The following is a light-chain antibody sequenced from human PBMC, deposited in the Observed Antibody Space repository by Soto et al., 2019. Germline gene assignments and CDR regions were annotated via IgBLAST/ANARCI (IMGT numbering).Light chain of an antibody. CDR2: EGT. Sequence: QSVLTQPASVSGSPGQSITISCTGTSSDVGSYNFVSWFQQHPCKVPKLIIYEGTERPSGVSNRFSASKSGNTASLTISGLQPEDEADYYCCSYAGPSTIFCGGTKLTVL. J-gene: IGLJ2*01. CDR1: SSDVGSYNF. CDR3: CSYAGPSTI. V-gene: IGLV2-23*01.